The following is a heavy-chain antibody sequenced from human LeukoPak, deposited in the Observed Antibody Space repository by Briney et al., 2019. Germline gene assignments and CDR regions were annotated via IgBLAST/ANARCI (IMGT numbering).Heavy chain of an antibody. CDR3: ARGEIVVVPAAHTGDY. D-gene: IGHD2-2*01. J-gene: IGHJ4*02. CDR2: INPNSGGT. Sequence: ASVKVSCKASGYTFTGYYMHWVRQAPGQGLEWMGWINPNSGGTNYAQKFQGRVTMTRDTSISTAYMELSRLRSDDTAVYYCARGEIVVVPAAHTGDYWGPGTLVTVSS. V-gene: IGHV1-2*02. CDR1: GYTFTGYY.